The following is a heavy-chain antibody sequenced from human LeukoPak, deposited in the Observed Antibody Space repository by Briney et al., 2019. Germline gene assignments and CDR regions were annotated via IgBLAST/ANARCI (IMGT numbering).Heavy chain of an antibody. CDR2: ISGSGGNT. Sequence: PGGSLRLSCGASGFTFSSYAMSWVRQAPGKGLEWVSAISGSGGNTYYADSVKGRFTISRDNSKNTLYLQMNSLRAEDTAVYYCANGYYYDSSGYHSAFDIWGQGTMVTVSS. CDR3: ANGYYYDSSGYHSAFDI. J-gene: IGHJ3*02. CDR1: GFTFSSYA. V-gene: IGHV3-23*01. D-gene: IGHD3-22*01.